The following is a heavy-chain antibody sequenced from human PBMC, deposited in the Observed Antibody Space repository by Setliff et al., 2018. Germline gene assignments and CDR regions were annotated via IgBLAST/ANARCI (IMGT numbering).Heavy chain of an antibody. CDR3: ARRGERFFNWFDP. Sequence: PGESPKISCKGSGYSFTDYWIAWVRQTPGKGLEWMGTIYPGNADTRYSPSFQGQVTISTDTSINTAFLQWNNLKASDTAVYYCARRGERFFNWFDPWGQGTRVTVSS. CDR1: GYSFTDYW. CDR2: IYPGNADT. D-gene: IGHD2-21*01. J-gene: IGHJ5*02. V-gene: IGHV5-51*01.